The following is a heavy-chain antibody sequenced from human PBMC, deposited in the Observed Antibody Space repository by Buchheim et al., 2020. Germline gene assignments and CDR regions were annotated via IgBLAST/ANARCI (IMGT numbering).Heavy chain of an antibody. D-gene: IGHD3-3*01. CDR3: ASYDFWSGRYFDY. V-gene: IGHV4-59*01. CDR1: GASISVYY. Sequence: QVQLQESGPGLVKPSETLSLTCTVSGASISVYYWSWIRQPPGKGLECIGYIYYSGSTNYNPSLKSRVTISVDTSKNLFSLKLSSVTAADTAVYYCASYDFWSGRYFDYWGQGTL. J-gene: IGHJ4*02. CDR2: IYYSGST.